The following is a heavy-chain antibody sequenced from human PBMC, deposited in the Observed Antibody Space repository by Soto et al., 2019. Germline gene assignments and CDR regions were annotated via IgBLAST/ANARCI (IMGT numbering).Heavy chain of an antibody. CDR1: GGTFSSYA. J-gene: IGHJ3*02. CDR3: ARASNNDDDFDI. V-gene: IGHV1-69*13. CDR2: IIPIFGTA. D-gene: IGHD2-8*01. Sequence: ASVKVSCKASGGTFSSYAISWVRQAPGQGLEWMGGIIPIFGTANYARKFQGRVTITADESTSTAYMELSSLRSEDTAVYYCARASNNDDDFDIWGQGTMVTVSS.